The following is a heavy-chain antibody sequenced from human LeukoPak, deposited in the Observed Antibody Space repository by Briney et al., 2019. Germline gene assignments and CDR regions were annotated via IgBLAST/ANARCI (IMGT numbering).Heavy chain of an antibody. CDR3: AHFDCSSTSCYQINFDY. D-gene: IGHD2-2*01. CDR2: IYWNDDK. Sequence: KSGATLVNPTQTLTLTCTFSGFSLSTSGVGVGWIRQPPGKALEWLALIYWNDDKRYSPSLKSRLTITKDTSKDQVVLTMTNMDPVDTATYYCAHFDCSSTSCYQINFDYWGQGTLVTVSS. J-gene: IGHJ4*02. V-gene: IGHV2-5*01. CDR1: GFSLSTSGVG.